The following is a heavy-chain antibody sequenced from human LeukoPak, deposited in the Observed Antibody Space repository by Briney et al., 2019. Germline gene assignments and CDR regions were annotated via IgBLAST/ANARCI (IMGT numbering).Heavy chain of an antibody. CDR2: IYYSGST. V-gene: IGHV4-39*07. CDR3: ARETDDYVWGSYPPYYFDY. D-gene: IGHD3-16*02. Sequence: PSETLSLTCTVSGGSISSSSYYWGWIRQPPGKGLEWIGSIYYSGSTYYNPSLKSRVTISVDTSKNQFSLKLSSVTAADTAVYYCARETDDYVWGSYPPYYFDYWGQGTLVTVSS. J-gene: IGHJ4*02. CDR1: GGSISSSSYY.